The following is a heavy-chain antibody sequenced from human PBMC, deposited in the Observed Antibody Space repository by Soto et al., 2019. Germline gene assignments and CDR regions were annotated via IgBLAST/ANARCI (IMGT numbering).Heavy chain of an antibody. CDR1: GYTFTSYG. J-gene: IGHJ4*02. D-gene: IGHD6-13*01. CDR2: ISAHNGNT. V-gene: IGHV1-18*01. Sequence: ASVKVSCKASGYTFTSYGVSWVRQAPGQGLEWMGWISAHNGNTNYAQKLQGRVTMTTDTSTSTAYLELRILRSDDTAMYYCVTYTSSWYADWGQGTLVTVSS. CDR3: VTYTSSWYAD.